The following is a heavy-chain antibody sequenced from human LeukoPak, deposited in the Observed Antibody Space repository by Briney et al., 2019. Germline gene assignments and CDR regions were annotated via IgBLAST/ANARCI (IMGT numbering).Heavy chain of an antibody. Sequence: SETLSLTCTVSGGSISSSSYYWGWIRQPPGKGLEWIGSIYYSGSTYYNPSLKSRVTISVDTSKNQFSLKLSSVTAADTAVYYCARGRWLVPYFDYWGQGTLVTVSS. V-gene: IGHV4-39*07. CDR2: IYYSGST. CDR3: ARGRWLVPYFDY. CDR1: GGSISSSSYY. D-gene: IGHD6-19*01. J-gene: IGHJ4*02.